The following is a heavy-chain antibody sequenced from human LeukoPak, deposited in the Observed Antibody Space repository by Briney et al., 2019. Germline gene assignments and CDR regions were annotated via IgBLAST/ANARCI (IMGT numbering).Heavy chain of an antibody. D-gene: IGHD3-10*01. CDR3: AITGPGSGSYHDY. J-gene: IGHJ4*02. V-gene: IGHV1-69*13. Sequence: SVKVSCKASGGTLSSYAISWVRQAPGQGLEWMGGIIPIFGTANYAQKFQGRVTITADESTSTAYMELSSLRSEDTAVYYCAITGPGSGSYHDYWGQGTLVTVSS. CDR1: GGTLSSYA. CDR2: IIPIFGTA.